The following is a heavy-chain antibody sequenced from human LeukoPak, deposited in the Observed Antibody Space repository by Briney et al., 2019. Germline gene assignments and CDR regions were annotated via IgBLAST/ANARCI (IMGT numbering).Heavy chain of an antibody. CDR3: ARGGSYLGVDY. CDR1: GYSISNGYY. Sequence: PSETLSLTCTVSGYSISNGYYWGWIRQPPGKGLEWIGEIYHSGSTNYNPSLKSRVTISVDKSKNQFSLKLSSVTAADTAVYYCARGGSYLGVDYWGQGTLVTVSS. J-gene: IGHJ4*02. D-gene: IGHD1-26*01. V-gene: IGHV4-38-2*02. CDR2: IYHSGST.